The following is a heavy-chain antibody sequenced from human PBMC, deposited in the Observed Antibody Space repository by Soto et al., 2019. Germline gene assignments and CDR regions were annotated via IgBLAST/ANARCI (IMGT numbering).Heavy chain of an antibody. V-gene: IGHV3-21*01. Sequence: PGGSLRLSCTASGFTFSSYSMNWVRQAPGKGLEWVSSISSSSSYIYYADSVKGRFTISRDNAKNSLYLQMNSLRAEDTAVYYCARETYYYDSSGYPHWYFDLWGRGTLVTAPQ. CDR2: ISSSSSYI. CDR3: ARETYYYDSSGYPHWYFDL. CDR1: GFTFSSYS. J-gene: IGHJ2*01. D-gene: IGHD3-22*01.